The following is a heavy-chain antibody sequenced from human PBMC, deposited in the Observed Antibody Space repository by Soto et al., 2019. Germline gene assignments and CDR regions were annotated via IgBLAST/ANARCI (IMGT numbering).Heavy chain of an antibody. CDR2: ISSSGGST. Sequence: EVQLLESGGGLVQHGGSLRLSCAASGFTFSSFAMRWVRQAPGKGLEWVSAISSSGGSTYYAESVKGRFTISRDNSTNSLYLPMNSLRGEDTSVYYCARKGWIQLWSDWYYYVMDVWGQGTTVTVS. CDR1: GFTFSSFA. J-gene: IGHJ6*02. CDR3: ARKGWIQLWSDWYYYVMDV. V-gene: IGHV3-23*01. D-gene: IGHD5-18*01.